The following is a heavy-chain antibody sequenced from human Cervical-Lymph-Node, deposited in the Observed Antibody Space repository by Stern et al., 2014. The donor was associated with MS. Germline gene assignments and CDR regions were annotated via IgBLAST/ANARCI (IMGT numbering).Heavy chain of an antibody. J-gene: IGHJ4*02. CDR3: ARSNVGGDY. D-gene: IGHD3-10*02. CDR1: GYTFSNYG. V-gene: IGHV1-18*01. CDR2: ISGYNGDT. Sequence: QVQLVQSGAEVQRPGDSVNVSCRTSGYTFSNYGVTWVRQAPGQGLEWVGWISGYNGDTQYAQKLQGRVTMTADTSTSTAYMELRSLRSDDTAVYFCARSNVGGDYWGQGTLVTVSS.